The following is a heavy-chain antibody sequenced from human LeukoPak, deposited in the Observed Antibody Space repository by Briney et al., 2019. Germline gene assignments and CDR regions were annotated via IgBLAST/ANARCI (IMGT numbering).Heavy chain of an antibody. V-gene: IGHV1-69*13. CDR2: IIPIFGTA. Sequence: SVKVSCKASGGTFSSYAISWVRQAPGQGLERMGGIIPIFGTANYAQKFQGRVTITADESTSTAYMELSSLRSEDTAVYYCARGGYYYDSSGYWGQGTLVTVSS. D-gene: IGHD3-22*01. J-gene: IGHJ4*02. CDR3: ARGGYYYDSSGY. CDR1: GGTFSSYA.